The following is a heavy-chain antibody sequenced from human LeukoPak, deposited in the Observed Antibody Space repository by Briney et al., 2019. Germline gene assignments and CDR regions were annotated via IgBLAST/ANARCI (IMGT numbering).Heavy chain of an antibody. J-gene: IGHJ4*02. CDR2: ISGSGGST. D-gene: IGHD1-26*01. CDR1: GFTFSNYV. CDR3: AEEVGNTYPTFDY. Sequence: GGSQRLSCAASGFTFSNYVMSWVRQAPGKGLEWVSSISGSGGSTYYADSVKGRFTISRDNSKNTLYLQMNSLRVEDTAVYYCAEEVGNTYPTFDYWGQGTLVTVSS. V-gene: IGHV3-23*01.